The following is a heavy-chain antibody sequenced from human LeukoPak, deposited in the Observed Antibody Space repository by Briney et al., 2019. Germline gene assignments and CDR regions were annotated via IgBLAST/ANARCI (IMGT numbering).Heavy chain of an antibody. V-gene: IGHV3-23*01. J-gene: IGHJ4*02. CDR1: GFTFSSYA. CDR2: ISGSGGST. CDR3: AKDMAWGSYYLGYFDY. Sequence: SGGSLRLSCAASGFTFSSYAMSWVRQAPGKGLEWVSAISGSGGSTYYADSVKGRFTISRDNSKNTLYLQMNSLRAEDTALYYCAKDMAWGSYYLGYFDYWGQGTLVTVSS. D-gene: IGHD3-10*01.